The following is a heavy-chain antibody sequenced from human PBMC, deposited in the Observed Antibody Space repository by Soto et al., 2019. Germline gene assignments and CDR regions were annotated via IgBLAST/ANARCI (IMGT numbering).Heavy chain of an antibody. CDR1: GFTFSSYA. V-gene: IGHV3-23*01. CDR3: AKDLDYYYYGMDV. J-gene: IGHJ6*02. CDR2: ISGSGGST. Sequence: GGSLRLSCAASGFTFSSYAMSCVRQAPGKGLEWVSAISGSGGSTYYADSVKGRFTISRDNSKNTLYLQMNSLRAEDTAVYYCAKDLDYYYYGMDVWGQGTTVTVSS.